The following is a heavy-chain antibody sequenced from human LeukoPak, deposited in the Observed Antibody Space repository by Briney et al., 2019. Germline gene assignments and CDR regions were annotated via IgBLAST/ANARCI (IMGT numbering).Heavy chain of an antibody. CDR1: GGSISSGSYY. D-gene: IGHD3-16*01. CDR3: SSVRSYDFVLGGTKLDY. Sequence: PSETLSLTCTVSGGSISSGSYYWVWIRQPPGKGLEWIGTIYYSGSTSYNLSLKSRVTISVDTSENQFSLKLSFVTAADTAVYYCSSVRSYDFVLGGTKLDYWGQGTLVTVSS. CDR2: IYYSGST. J-gene: IGHJ4*02. V-gene: IGHV4-39*01.